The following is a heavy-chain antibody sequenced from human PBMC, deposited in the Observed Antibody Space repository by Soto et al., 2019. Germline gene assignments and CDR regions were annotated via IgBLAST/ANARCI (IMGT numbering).Heavy chain of an antibody. D-gene: IGHD3-10*01. CDR1: GGSFSGYY. CDR2: INHSGST. CDR3: ARGVPYDDGSGKPGWFDP. Sequence: QVQLQQWGAGLLKPSETLSLTCAVYGGSFSGYYWSWIRQPPGKGLEWIGEINHSGSTNYNPSLKSRVTISVDTSKNQFSLKLSSVTAADTAVYYCARGVPYDDGSGKPGWFDPWGQGTRVTVCS. V-gene: IGHV4-34*01. J-gene: IGHJ5*02.